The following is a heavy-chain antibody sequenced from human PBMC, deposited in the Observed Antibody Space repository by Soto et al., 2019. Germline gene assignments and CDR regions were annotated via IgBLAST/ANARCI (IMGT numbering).Heavy chain of an antibody. CDR1: GYTFTSYY. Sequence: ASVKVSCKASGYTFTSYYMHWVRQAPGQGLEWMGIINPSGGSTSYAQKFQGRVTVTRDTSTSTVYMELSSLRSEDTAVYYCARFIAAAGIVDYWGQGTLVTVSS. J-gene: IGHJ4*02. CDR3: ARFIAAAGIVDY. V-gene: IGHV1-46*01. CDR2: INPSGGST. D-gene: IGHD6-13*01.